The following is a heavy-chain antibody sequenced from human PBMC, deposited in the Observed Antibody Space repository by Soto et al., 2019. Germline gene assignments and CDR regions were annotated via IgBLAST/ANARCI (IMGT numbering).Heavy chain of an antibody. CDR3: ERQAARNYIDS. CDR1: GFTFGTYT. Sequence: GGSLRLSCVASGFTFGTYTMSWVRQAPGKGLEWVATFSGSGGTTYHADSVKGRFTVSRDNSKNTLYLQMNRLGVEDTAVYYCERQAARNYIDSWGQGNLVTVSS. J-gene: IGHJ4*02. V-gene: IGHV3-23*01. D-gene: IGHD6-6*01. CDR2: FSGSGGTT.